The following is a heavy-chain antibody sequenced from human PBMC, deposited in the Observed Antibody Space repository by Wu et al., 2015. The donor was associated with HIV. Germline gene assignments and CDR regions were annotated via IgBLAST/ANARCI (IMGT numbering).Heavy chain of an antibody. CDR1: GYIFTNYY. D-gene: IGHD3-10*01. V-gene: IGHV1-46*01. Sequence: QVQLVQSGTEMKKPGASAKVSCKASGYIFTNYYMHWVRQAPGQGLAWMGVINPSVGITKYAEKFQGRVTMTSDTSTSTVYMEVSSLRSEDTALYYCARGTTLGHPGFGELYVLLDYWGQGTLVTVSS. CDR3: ARGTTLGHPGFGELYVLLDY. J-gene: IGHJ4*02. CDR2: INPSVGIT.